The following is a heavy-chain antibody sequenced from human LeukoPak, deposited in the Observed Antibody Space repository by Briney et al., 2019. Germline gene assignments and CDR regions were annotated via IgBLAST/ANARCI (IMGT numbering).Heavy chain of an antibody. J-gene: IGHJ4*02. CDR1: GGSISSYY. CDR3: AREYSSGWYFYFDY. D-gene: IGHD6-19*01. Sequence: PSETLSLTCTVSGGSISSYYWSWIRQPPGKGLEWIGYIYYSGSTNYNPSLKSRVTISVDTSKNQLSLKLSSVTAADTAVYYCAREYSSGWYFYFDYWGQGTLVTVSS. CDR2: IYYSGST. V-gene: IGHV4-59*01.